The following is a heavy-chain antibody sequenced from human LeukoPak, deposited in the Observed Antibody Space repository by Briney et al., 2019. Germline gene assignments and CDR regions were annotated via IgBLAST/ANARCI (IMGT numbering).Heavy chain of an antibody. J-gene: IGHJ4*02. V-gene: IGHV3-48*03. CDR1: GFTLSSYE. Sequence: PGGSLRLSCAASGFTLSSYEMNGVRQAPGKGLEWVSYISSSGRTIYYADSVKGRFTIARDNAKNSLYLQMSSLRAEDTAVYYCARYRYYGSGIYDYWGQGTLVTVSS. CDR3: ARYRYYGSGIYDY. CDR2: ISSSGRTI. D-gene: IGHD3-10*01.